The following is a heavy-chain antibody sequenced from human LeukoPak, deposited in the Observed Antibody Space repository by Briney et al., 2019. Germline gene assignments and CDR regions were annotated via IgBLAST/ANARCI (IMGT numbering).Heavy chain of an antibody. Sequence: ASVKVSCKASGYTFTSYGISWVRQAPGQGLEWMGRINPNSGGTNYAQKLQGRVTMTRDTSISTAYMELSRLRSDDTAVYYCARGYCSGGSCYSVENWFDPWGQGTLVTVSS. CDR1: GYTFTSYG. J-gene: IGHJ5*02. CDR2: INPNSGGT. D-gene: IGHD2-15*01. V-gene: IGHV1-2*06. CDR3: ARGYCSGGSCYSVENWFDP.